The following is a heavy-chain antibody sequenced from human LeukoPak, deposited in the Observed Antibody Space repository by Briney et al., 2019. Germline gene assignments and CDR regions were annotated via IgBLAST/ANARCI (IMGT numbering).Heavy chain of an antibody. J-gene: IGHJ4*02. CDR1: GFTFDDYG. Sequence: GGSLRLSCAASGFTFDDYGMSWVRQAPGRGLEWVSGINWNGGSTGYADSVKGRFTIPRDNAKNSLYLQMNSLRAEDTALYYCARTYYYDSSGYLTYYFDYWGQGTLVTVSS. CDR3: ARTYYYDSSGYLTYYFDY. V-gene: IGHV3-20*04. CDR2: INWNGGST. D-gene: IGHD3-22*01.